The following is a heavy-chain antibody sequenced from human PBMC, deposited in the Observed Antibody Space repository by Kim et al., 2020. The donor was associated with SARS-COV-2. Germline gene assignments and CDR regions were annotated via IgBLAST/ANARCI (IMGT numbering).Heavy chain of an antibody. CDR3: ARHTPYFDCSSTSCYTKYYYYGMDV. J-gene: IGHJ6*02. V-gene: IGHV4-39*01. CDR1: GGSISSSSYY. CDR2: IYYSGST. Sequence: SETLSLTCTVSGGSISSSSYYWGWIRQPPGKGLEWIGSIYYSGSTYYNPSLKSRVTISVDTSKNQFSLKLSSVTAADTAVYYCARHTPYFDCSSTSCYTKYYYYGMDVWGQGTTVTVSS. D-gene: IGHD2-2*02.